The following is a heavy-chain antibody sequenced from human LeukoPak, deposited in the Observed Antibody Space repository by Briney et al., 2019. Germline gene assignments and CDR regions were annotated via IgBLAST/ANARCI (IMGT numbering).Heavy chain of an antibody. J-gene: IGHJ4*02. D-gene: IGHD3-9*01. V-gene: IGHV4-59*01. CDR3: ARGHYDILTGYYDY. CDR2: IYYSGST. Sequence: PSETLSLTCTVSGGSISSYYWSWIRQPPGKGLEWIGYIYYSGSTNYNPSLRSRVTISVDTSKNQFSLKLSSVTAADTAVYYCARGHYDILTGYYDYWGQGTLVTVSP. CDR1: GGSISSYY.